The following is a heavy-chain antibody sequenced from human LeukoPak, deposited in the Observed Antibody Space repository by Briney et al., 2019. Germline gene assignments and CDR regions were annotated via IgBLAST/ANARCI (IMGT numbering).Heavy chain of an antibody. J-gene: IGHJ4*02. CDR1: GGSISSYY. V-gene: IGHV4-59*01. CDR3: ARNYYDSSGYLPGLFDY. D-gene: IGHD3-22*01. Sequence: SETLSLTCTVSGGSISSYYWSWIRQPPGKGLEWIGYIYYSGSTNYSPSLKSRLTISVDTSKNQFSLKLSSVTAADTAVYYCARNYYDSSGYLPGLFDYWGQGILVTVSS. CDR2: IYYSGST.